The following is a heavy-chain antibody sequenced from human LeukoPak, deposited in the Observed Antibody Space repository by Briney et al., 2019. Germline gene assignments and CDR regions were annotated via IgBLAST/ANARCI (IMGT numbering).Heavy chain of an antibody. V-gene: IGHV4-38-2*02. CDR1: GDSISSGYV. CDR3: AREGGSSGWFRDY. Sequence: PSETLSLTCAVSGDSISSGYVWGWIRQPPGKGLEWIGSIYHSGSTYYNPSLKSRVTISVDTSKKQFSLKLSSVTAADTAVYFCAREGGSSGWFRDYWGQGTLVTVSS. CDR2: IYHSGST. D-gene: IGHD6-19*01. J-gene: IGHJ4*02.